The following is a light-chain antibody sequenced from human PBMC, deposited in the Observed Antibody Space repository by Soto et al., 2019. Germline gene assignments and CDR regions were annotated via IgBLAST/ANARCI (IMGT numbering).Light chain of an antibody. V-gene: IGKV3D-15*01. Sequence: EVVMTQSLAILSVSPGERATLSCRASQSVSSDLAWYQHKPGQAPRLLIYDASTRATGVPARFSGSGSGTEFALTISSLQSEDFAVYYCQQYNDWPPITFGQGTRLEIK. CDR2: DAS. CDR3: QQYNDWPPIT. CDR1: QSVSSD. J-gene: IGKJ5*01.